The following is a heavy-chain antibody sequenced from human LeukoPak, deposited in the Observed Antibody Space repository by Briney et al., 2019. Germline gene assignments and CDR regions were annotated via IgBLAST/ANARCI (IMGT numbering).Heavy chain of an antibody. D-gene: IGHD3-3*01. Sequence: PSETLSLTCTVSGGSISSYYWSWIRQPPGKGLEWIGYIYYSGSTNYNPSLKSRVTISVDTSKNQFSLKLSSVTAADTAVYYCARTSILERPYYYYYGMDVWGQGTTVTVSS. CDR2: IYYSGST. J-gene: IGHJ6*02. CDR1: GGSISSYY. CDR3: ARTSILERPYYYYYGMDV. V-gene: IGHV4-59*08.